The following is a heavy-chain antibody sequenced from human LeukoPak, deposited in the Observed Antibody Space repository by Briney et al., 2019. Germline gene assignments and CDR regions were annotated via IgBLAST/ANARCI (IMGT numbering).Heavy chain of an antibody. CDR3: AIVGATVGWFDP. D-gene: IGHD1-26*01. J-gene: IGHJ5*02. CDR1: GYTFTGYY. CDR2: INPNSGGT. Sequence: ASVKVSCKASGYTFTGYYMHWVRQAPGQGLEWMGRINPNSGGTNYAQKFQGRVTMTRDTSISTAYMGLSRLRSDDTAVYYCAIVGATVGWFDPWGQGTLVTVSS. V-gene: IGHV1-2*06.